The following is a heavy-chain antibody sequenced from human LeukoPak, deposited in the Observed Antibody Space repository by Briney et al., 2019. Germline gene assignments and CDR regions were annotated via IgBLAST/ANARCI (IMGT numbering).Heavy chain of an antibody. CDR3: AKTYCSSTSCPLDI. J-gene: IGHJ3*02. CDR2: IRYDGSNK. V-gene: IGHV3-30*02. Sequence: PGGSLRLSCAASGFTFSNYAMSWVRQAPGKGLEWVAFIRYDGSNKYYADPVKGRFTISRDNSKNTLYLQMNSLRAEDTAVYYCAKTYCSSTSCPLDIWGQGTMVTVSS. D-gene: IGHD2-2*01. CDR1: GFTFSNYA.